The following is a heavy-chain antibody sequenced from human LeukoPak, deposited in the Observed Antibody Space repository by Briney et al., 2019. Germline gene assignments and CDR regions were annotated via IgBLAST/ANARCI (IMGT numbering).Heavy chain of an antibody. CDR1: GFSLSTSGMC. CDR3: ARGGYVRYYYGMDV. CDR2: IDWDDDK. V-gene: IGHV2-70*01. D-gene: IGHD5-12*01. Sequence: SGPTLVNPTQTLTLTCTFSGFSLSTSGMCVSWIRQPPGKALEWLALIDWDDDKYYSTSLKTRLTISKDTSKNQVVLTMTNMDPVGTATYYCARGGYVRYYYGMDVWGQGTTVTVSS. J-gene: IGHJ6*02.